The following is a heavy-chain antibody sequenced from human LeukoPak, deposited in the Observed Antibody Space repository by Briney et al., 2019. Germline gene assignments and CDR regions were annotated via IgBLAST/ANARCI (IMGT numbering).Heavy chain of an antibody. CDR3: AKDLQDIVVVVAATPLFDY. CDR2: IYSGGST. J-gene: IGHJ4*02. Sequence: GGSLRLSCAASGFTVSSNYMSWVRQAPGKGLEWVSVIYSGGSTYYADSVKGRFTISRDNSKNTLYLQMNSLRAEDTAVYYCAKDLQDIVVVVAATPLFDYWGQGTLVTVSS. CDR1: GFTVSSNY. D-gene: IGHD2-15*01. V-gene: IGHV3-53*01.